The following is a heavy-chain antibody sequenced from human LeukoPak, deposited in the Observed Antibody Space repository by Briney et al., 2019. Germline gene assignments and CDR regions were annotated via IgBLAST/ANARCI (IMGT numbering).Heavy chain of an antibody. CDR1: GGSFSGYY. Sequence: SETLSLTCAVYGGSFSGYYWSWIRQPPGKGLEWIGEINHSGSTNYNPSLKSRVTISVDTSKNQFSLKLSSVTAADTAVYYCARGIRTKNCSGGNCYLADYWGQGTLVTVSS. D-gene: IGHD2-15*01. CDR2: INHSGST. V-gene: IGHV4-34*01. J-gene: IGHJ4*02. CDR3: ARGIRTKNCSGGNCYLADY.